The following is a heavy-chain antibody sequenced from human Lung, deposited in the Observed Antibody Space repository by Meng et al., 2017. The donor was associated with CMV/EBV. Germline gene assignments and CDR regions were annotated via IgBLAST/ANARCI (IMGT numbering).Heavy chain of an antibody. V-gene: IGHV1-69*05. J-gene: IGHJ6*02. Sequence: SXXVSXQPSGWTVSSYAFRWVRQAPGQGLEWMGGIIPIFGIANYAQKFQGRVTVTTDESTSTAYMELSSLRSEDTALYYCARDRTGDCSSTSFYNYYYYYGMDVWXQGTTVTVSS. D-gene: IGHD2-2*01. CDR3: ARDRTGDCSSTSFYNYYYYYGMDV. CDR1: GWTVSSYA. CDR2: IIPIFGIA.